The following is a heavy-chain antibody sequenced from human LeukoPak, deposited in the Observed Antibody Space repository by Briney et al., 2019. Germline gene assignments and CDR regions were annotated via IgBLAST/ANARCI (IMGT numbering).Heavy chain of an antibody. CDR2: ISYDGGNK. CDR1: NFNFHNYA. CDR3: ARDNNGDY. Sequence: GGSLRLSCAASNFNFHNYAMHWVRQAPGKGLEWVAVISYDGGNKFYADSVKGRFTISRDNSKNTLYLQMNSLRTDDTAVYYCARDNNGDYWGQGTLVTVSS. J-gene: IGHJ4*02. D-gene: IGHD2-8*01. V-gene: IGHV3-30*04.